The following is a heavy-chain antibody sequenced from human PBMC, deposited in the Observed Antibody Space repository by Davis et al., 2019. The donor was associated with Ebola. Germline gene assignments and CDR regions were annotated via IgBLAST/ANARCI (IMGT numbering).Heavy chain of an antibody. J-gene: IGHJ4*02. CDR3: AKDITMIGKYYFDN. Sequence: SLKISCAASGFTFGHYAMHWVRQAPGKGLEWVSGIGWNSGNIGYAGSVKGRFTISRDNAKNSLYLQMNSLRAEDTALYYCAKDITMIGKYYFDNWGQGTLVTVSS. V-gene: IGHV3-9*01. CDR1: GFTFGHYA. D-gene: IGHD3-22*01. CDR2: IGWNSGNI.